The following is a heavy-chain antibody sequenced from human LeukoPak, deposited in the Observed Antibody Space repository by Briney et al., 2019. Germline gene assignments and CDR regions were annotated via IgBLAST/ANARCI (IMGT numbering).Heavy chain of an antibody. CDR3: ARDFYYYDSSGRGSYYFDY. J-gene: IGHJ4*02. D-gene: IGHD3-22*01. Sequence: ASVKVSCKASGYTFTSYYMHWVRQAPGQGLEWMGIINPSGGSTSYAQKFQGRVTMTRDMSTSTVYMELSSLRSEDTAVYYCARDFYYYDSSGRGSYYFDYWGQGTLVTVSS. V-gene: IGHV1-46*01. CDR1: GYTFTSYY. CDR2: INPSGGST.